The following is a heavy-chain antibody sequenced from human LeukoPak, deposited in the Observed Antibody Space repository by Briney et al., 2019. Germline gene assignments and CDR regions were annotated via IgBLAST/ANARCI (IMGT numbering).Heavy chain of an antibody. CDR1: GFTFATYW. Sequence: GGSLRLSCAASGFTFATYWMHWVRQAPGKGLEWVSAISYSGGSTYYADSVKGRFTISRDNSKNMLYLQMNSLRAEDTAVYYCAKDASGTYPSDFDYWGQGTLVTVSS. CDR3: AKDASGTYPSDFDY. D-gene: IGHD3-3*01. CDR2: ISYSGGST. V-gene: IGHV3-23*01. J-gene: IGHJ4*02.